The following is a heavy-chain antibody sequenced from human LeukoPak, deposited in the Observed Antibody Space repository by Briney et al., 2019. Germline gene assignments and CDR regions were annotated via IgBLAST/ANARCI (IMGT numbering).Heavy chain of an antibody. V-gene: IGHV3-7*01. CDR1: GFTFSSYA. D-gene: IGHD3-10*01. CDR2: IKQDGSEK. Sequence: GGSLRLSCAASGFTFSSYAMSWVRQAPGKGLEWVANIKQDGSEKYYVDSVKGRFTISRDNAKNSLFLQMNSLRAEDTAVYYYARVLGGSGSYSYFDYWGQGTLVTVSS. CDR3: ARVLGGSGSYSYFDY. J-gene: IGHJ4*02.